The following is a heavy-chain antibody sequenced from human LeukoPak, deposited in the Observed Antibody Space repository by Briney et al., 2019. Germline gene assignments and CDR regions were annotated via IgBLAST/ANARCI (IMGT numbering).Heavy chain of an antibody. D-gene: IGHD2-2*01. Sequence: ASVKVSYKASGYTFTGYYMHWVRQAPGQGLEWMGWINPNSGGTNYAQKFQGRVTMTRDTSTSTAYMELSRLRSDDTAVYYCASNIVVAYDAFDIWGQGTMVTVSS. J-gene: IGHJ3*02. CDR1: GYTFTGYY. V-gene: IGHV1-2*02. CDR2: INPNSGGT. CDR3: ASNIVVAYDAFDI.